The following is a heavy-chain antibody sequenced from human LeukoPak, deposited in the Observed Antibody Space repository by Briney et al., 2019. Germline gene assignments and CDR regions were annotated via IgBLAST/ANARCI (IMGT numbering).Heavy chain of an antibody. V-gene: IGHV3-11*06. CDR1: GFTFSDYY. Sequence: GGSLRLSCVASGFTFSDYYMSWIRQAPGKGLDWVSYISSSSDYTNYADSVRGRFTISRDNAKNSLYLQMNSLRAEDTAVYYCARPPYSSSWDPGWFDPWGQGTLITVSS. CDR3: ARPPYSSSWDPGWFDP. CDR2: ISSSSDYT. J-gene: IGHJ5*02. D-gene: IGHD6-13*01.